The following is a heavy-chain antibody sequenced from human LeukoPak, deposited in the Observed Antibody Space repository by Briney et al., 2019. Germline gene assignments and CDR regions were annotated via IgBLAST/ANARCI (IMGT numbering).Heavy chain of an antibody. CDR1: GSIFTSYW. CDR2: IYPGDSDT. Sequence: GAPLQISGKGSGSIFTSYWIGGGRPGPGKGVEWMGIIYPGDSDTRYSPSLQGQVTISADKSIRTAYLQWSSLKASDAAMYYCARAGYLRVVLNWFDPWGQGTLVTVSS. J-gene: IGHJ5*02. D-gene: IGHD3-3*01. CDR3: ARAGYLRVVLNWFDP. V-gene: IGHV5-51*01.